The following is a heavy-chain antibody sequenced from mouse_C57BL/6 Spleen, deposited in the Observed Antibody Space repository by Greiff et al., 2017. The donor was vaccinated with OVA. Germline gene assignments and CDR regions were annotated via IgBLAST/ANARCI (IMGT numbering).Heavy chain of an antibody. CDR1: GYTFTSYW. CDR3: ARKRYGSSYNYFDY. CDR2: IYPGSGST. Sequence: QVQLQQSGAELVKPGASVKMSCKASGYTFTSYWITWVKQRPGQGLEWIGDIYPGSGSTNYNEKFKSKATLTVDTSSSTAYMQLSSLTSEDSAVYYCARKRYGSSYNYFDYWGQGTTLTVSS. V-gene: IGHV1-55*01. J-gene: IGHJ2*01. D-gene: IGHD1-1*01.